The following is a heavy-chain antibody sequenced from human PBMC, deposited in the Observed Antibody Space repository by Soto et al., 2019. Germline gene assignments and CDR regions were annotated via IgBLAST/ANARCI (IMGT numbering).Heavy chain of an antibody. J-gene: IGHJ4*02. V-gene: IGHV3-9*01. CDR1: GFTFDDYA. Sequence: EVQLVESGGGLVQPGRSLRLSCAASGFTFDDYAMHCVRQAPGKGLEWVSGISWNSGSIGYADSVKGRFTISRDNAKNSLYLQMNSLRAEDTALYYCAKDISRSWLNFDYWGQGTLVTVS. D-gene: IGHD6-13*01. CDR2: ISWNSGSI. CDR3: AKDISRSWLNFDY.